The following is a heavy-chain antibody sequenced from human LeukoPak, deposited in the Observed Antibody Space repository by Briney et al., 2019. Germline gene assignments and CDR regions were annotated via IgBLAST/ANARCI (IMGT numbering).Heavy chain of an antibody. D-gene: IGHD1-1*01. V-gene: IGHV3-23*01. CDR3: AKVDYWSPENYYDF. CDR2: ITDELDT. J-gene: IGHJ4*02. Sequence: PGGSLRLSCAASGFPFRSYAMTWVRQAPGKGLEGVSVITDELDTYYADSVRGRFTISRDNSKNTVFLQMNSLRAEDTAIYYCAKVDYWSPENYYDFWGQGTLVTVSS. CDR1: GFPFRSYA.